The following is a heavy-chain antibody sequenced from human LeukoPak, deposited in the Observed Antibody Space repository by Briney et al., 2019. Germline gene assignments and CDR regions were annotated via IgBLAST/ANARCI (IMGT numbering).Heavy chain of an antibody. J-gene: IGHJ4*02. CDR2: INHNGNVN. CDR1: GFTFSSYW. CDR3: ARGAYYYED. Sequence: GGSLRLSCAASGFTFSSYWMNWARQAPGKGLEWVASINHNGNVNYYVDSVKGRFTISRDNAKNSLYLQMSNLRAEDTAVYYCARGAYYYEDWGQGTLVTVSS. V-gene: IGHV3-7*03. D-gene: IGHD3-22*01.